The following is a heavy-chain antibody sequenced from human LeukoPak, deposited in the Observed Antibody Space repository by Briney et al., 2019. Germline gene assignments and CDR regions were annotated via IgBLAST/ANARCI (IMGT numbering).Heavy chain of an antibody. CDR1: GFTFSSYG. D-gene: IGHD3-9*01. CDR2: IWYDGSNK. V-gene: IGHV3-33*01. Sequence: GGSLRLSCAASGFTFSSYGMHWVRQAPGKGLEWVAVIWYDGSNKYYADSVKGRSTISRDNSKNTLYLQMNSLRAEDTAVYYCARDRLTGYYPTYYYYGMDVWGQGTTVTVSS. CDR3: ARDRLTGYYPTYYYYGMDV. J-gene: IGHJ6*02.